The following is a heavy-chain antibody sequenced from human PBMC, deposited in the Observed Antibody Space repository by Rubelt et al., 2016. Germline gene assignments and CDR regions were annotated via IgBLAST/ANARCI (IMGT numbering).Heavy chain of an antibody. J-gene: IGHJ5*02. Sequence: QVQLQQWGAGLLKPSETLSLTCAVYGGSFSGYYWSWIRQPPGKGLEWIGEINHSGSTNYNPSPKGRVTISVDTPTNQFSLKLSSVTAADTAVYYCARGISGSPQYNWFDPWGQGTLVTVSS. CDR1: GGSFSGYY. CDR2: INHSGST. V-gene: IGHV4-34*01. CDR3: ARGISGSPQYNWFDP. D-gene: IGHD1-26*01.